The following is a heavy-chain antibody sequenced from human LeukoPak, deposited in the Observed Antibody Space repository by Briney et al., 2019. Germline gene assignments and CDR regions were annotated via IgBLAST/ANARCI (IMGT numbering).Heavy chain of an antibody. CDR3: ARIGAGSSRDY. CDR2: IVGSSST. CDR1: GFTVSSTY. J-gene: IGHJ4*02. V-gene: IGHV3-69-1*01. Sequence: PGGSLRLSCAASGFTVSSTYMSWVRQAPGKGLEWVSSIVGSSSTYYADSLKGRFTISRDNAKYSLYLQMNSLRAEDTAVYYCARIGAGSSRDYWGQGTLVTVSS. D-gene: IGHD6-13*01.